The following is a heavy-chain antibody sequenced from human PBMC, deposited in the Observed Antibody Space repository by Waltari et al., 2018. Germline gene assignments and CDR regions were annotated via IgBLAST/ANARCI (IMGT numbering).Heavy chain of an antibody. CDR1: GFTFSNYW. CDR2: IKQDGSEK. J-gene: IGHJ4*02. CDR3: ATEWLSNEGFDS. D-gene: IGHD5-12*01. V-gene: IGHV3-7*01. Sequence: EVQLVESGGGLVQPGGSLRLSCEASGFTFSNYWMSWVRQAPGKGLEGVANIKQDGSEKDYMASVKGRFTISRDNAKNSLSLQMNSLRAEDTAVYYCATEWLSNEGFDSWGQGTLVTVSS.